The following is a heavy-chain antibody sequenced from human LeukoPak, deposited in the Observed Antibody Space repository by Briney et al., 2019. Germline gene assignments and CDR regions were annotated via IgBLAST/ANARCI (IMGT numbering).Heavy chain of an antibody. D-gene: IGHD3-22*01. V-gene: IGHV1-18*01. Sequence: GASVKVSCKASGYTFTSYGISWVRQAPGQGLEWMGWISAYNGNTNYAQKPQGRVTMTTDTSTSTAYMELRSLRSDDTAVYYCARDWYYYDSSGYFHWGQGTLVTVSS. CDR2: ISAYNGNT. CDR3: ARDWYYYDSSGYFH. J-gene: IGHJ4*02. CDR1: GYTFTSYG.